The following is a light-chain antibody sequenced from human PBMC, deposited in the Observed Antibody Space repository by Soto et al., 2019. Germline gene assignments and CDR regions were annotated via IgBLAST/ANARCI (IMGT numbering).Light chain of an antibody. CDR2: DDN. CDR1: ASNIGNNS. V-gene: IGLV1-51*01. Sequence: QSVLTQPPSVSAAPGQRVTISCSGSASNIGNNSVSWYQQLPGAAPKLLIYDDNNRPSGIPDRFSGSKSGTSATLGITGLQTGDEADYYCGTWDNSLPACVFGPGTNVXV. CDR3: GTWDNSLPACV. J-gene: IGLJ1*01.